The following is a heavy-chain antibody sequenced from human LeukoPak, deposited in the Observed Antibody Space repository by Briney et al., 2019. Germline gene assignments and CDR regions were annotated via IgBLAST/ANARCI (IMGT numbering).Heavy chain of an antibody. CDR2: IYPDDSNT. Sequence: ESLKISCTGSGYSSTSYWIGWVRQMPGKRLERMGIIYPDDSNTRYSPSFQGHVTISADKSISTAYLQWSSLKASDTAMYYCARHKDVVPAATLPNWFDPWGQGTLVTVSS. CDR1: GYSSTSYW. V-gene: IGHV5-51*01. CDR3: ARHKDVVPAATLPNWFDP. D-gene: IGHD2-2*01. J-gene: IGHJ5*02.